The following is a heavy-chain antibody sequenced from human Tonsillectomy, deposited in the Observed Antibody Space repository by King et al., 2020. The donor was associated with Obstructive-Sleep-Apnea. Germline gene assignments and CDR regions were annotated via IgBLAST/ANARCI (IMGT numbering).Heavy chain of an antibody. Sequence: VQLVESGSELKKPGASVKVSCKASGYTFTSYAMNWVRQAPGQVREWIGWINTNTVKQTYAQGFTGRFVFSLVTSVSTAYLQLSSLKAEDTAVYYCARDNIVVVPTENWFDPWGQGTLVTVSS. CDR2: INTNTVKQ. D-gene: IGHD2-2*01. J-gene: IGHJ5*02. V-gene: IGHV7-4-1*02. CDR1: GYTFTSYA. CDR3: ARDNIVVVPTENWFDP.